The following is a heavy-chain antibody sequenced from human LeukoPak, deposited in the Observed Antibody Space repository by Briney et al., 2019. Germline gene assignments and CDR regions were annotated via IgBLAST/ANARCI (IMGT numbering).Heavy chain of an antibody. D-gene: IGHD3-22*01. CDR3: AKVSYYYDSSGYYYYWYYFDY. J-gene: IGHJ4*02. CDR1: GFTVSSYA. CDR2: VSGSGGST. V-gene: IGHV3-23*01. Sequence: GGSLRLSCAASGFTVSSYAMHWVRQAPGKGLEWVSAVSGSGGSTYYADSVRGRFTISRDNSKNTLYLQMNSLRAEDTAVYYCAKVSYYYDSSGYYYYWYYFDYWGQGTLVTVSS.